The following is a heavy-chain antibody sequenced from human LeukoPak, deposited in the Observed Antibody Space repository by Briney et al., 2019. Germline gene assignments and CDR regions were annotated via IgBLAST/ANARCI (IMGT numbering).Heavy chain of an antibody. CDR1: GGSFSGYY. CDR2: INHSGST. D-gene: IGHD1-26*01. Sequence: SETLSLTCAVYGGSFSGYYWRWIRQPPGKGLEWIGEINHSGSTNYNPSLKSRVTISVDTSKNQFSLKLSSVTAADTAVYYCAKVGATTSDAFDIWGQGTMVTVSS. CDR3: AKVGATTSDAFDI. J-gene: IGHJ3*02. V-gene: IGHV4-34*01.